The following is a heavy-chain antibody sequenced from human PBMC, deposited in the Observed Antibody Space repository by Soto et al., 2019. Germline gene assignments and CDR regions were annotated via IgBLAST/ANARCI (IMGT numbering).Heavy chain of an antibody. D-gene: IGHD2-8*01. CDR2: IWYDGSNK. J-gene: IGHJ4*02. CDR1: GVTVSSYG. Sequence: PGGSLRLSCAASGVTVSSYGMHWVRQAPGKGLEWVAVIWYDGSNKYYADSVKGRFTISRDNSKNTLYLQMNSLRAEDTAVYYCARDIGYCTNGVCQIFDYWGQGTLVTVSS. CDR3: ARDIGYCTNGVCQIFDY. V-gene: IGHV3-33*01.